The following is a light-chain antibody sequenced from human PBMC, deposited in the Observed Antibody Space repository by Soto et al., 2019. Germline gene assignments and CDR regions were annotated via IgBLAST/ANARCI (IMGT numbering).Light chain of an antibody. J-gene: IGKJ1*01. CDR1: QSVSSTY. CDR2: GAS. CDR3: HQYSSSTKT. V-gene: IGKV3-20*01. Sequence: LTQSPGTLSLSPGERATLSCRASQSVSSTYLAWYQQRPGQAPRLLIYGASSRATGIPDRFSGSGSGTDFTLTISRLGPEDFAVYYCHQYSSSTKTFGQGPKVDIK.